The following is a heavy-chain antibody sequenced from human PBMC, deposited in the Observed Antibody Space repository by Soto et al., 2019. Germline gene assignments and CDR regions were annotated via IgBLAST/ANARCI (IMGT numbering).Heavy chain of an antibody. J-gene: IGHJ5*02. CDR1: GGAISSYY. CDR3: ARDRILPFIIALACTVLFDP. Sequence: QVQLQESSPGLVKPSETMSLTCTVSGGAISSYYWSWLRQPAGKGLAWIGRIYTSGSTHYNPSRTLRVTMSGDTSDNQVSLKLSSVTAADTAVYYCARDRILPFIIALACTVLFDPLGQGTLFTVSA. V-gene: IGHV4-4*07. CDR2: IYTSGST. D-gene: IGHD6-19*01.